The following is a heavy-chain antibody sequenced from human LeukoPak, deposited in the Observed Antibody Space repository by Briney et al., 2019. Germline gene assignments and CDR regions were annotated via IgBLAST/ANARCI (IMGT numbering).Heavy chain of an antibody. Sequence: VASVKVSCKASGYTFTSYDINWVRQATGQGLEWMGWMNPNSGNTGYAQKFQGRVTMTRNTSISTAYMELSSLRSEDTAVYYCARGVFDRLSRVLLWFGDPNPHYYYYGMDVWGQGTTVTVSS. CDR3: ARGVFDRLSRVLLWFGDPNPHYYYYGMDV. CDR2: MNPNSGNT. D-gene: IGHD3-10*01. CDR1: GYTFTSYD. V-gene: IGHV1-8*01. J-gene: IGHJ6*02.